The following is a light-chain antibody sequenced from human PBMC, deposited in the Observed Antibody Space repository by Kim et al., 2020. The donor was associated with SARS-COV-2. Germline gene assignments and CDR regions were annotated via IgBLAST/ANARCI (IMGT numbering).Light chain of an antibody. Sequence: DIQMTQSPSSLSVFVGDRVTITCRASQSISSYLNWFQQKPGKVPILLIYETSSLQSGVPSRFRGSGSGTDFTLTISCLQPEDFATYYCQQGYSTPLTFGGGTKLEI. J-gene: IGKJ4*01. CDR1: QSISSY. CDR3: QQGYSTPLT. CDR2: ETS. V-gene: IGKV1-39*01.